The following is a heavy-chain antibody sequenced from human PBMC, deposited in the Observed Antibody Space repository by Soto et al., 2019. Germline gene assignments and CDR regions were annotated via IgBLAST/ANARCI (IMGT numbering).Heavy chain of an antibody. Sequence: QVQLVESGGGVVQPGRSLRLSCAASGFTFDSYGMHWVRQAPGKGLEWVAVISSDGNNKYYADSVKGRFSIYRDHFNNIPYLQMRSLRVEDAAVYYCGKGLLQHTATTCGSWGQGTLVAVSS. D-gene: IGHD1-26*01. CDR3: GKGLLQHTATTCGS. CDR1: GFTFDSYG. CDR2: ISSDGNNK. J-gene: IGHJ4*02. V-gene: IGHV3-30*18.